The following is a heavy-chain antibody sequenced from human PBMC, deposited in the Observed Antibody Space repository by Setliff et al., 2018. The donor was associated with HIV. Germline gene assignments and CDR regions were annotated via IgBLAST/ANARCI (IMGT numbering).Heavy chain of an antibody. D-gene: IGHD7-27*01. V-gene: IGHV4-38-2*02. CDR2: MYHSGTA. Sequence: PSETLSLTCTVSGYSISSGYYWGWIRQPPGKGLEWVGSMYHSGTAFHNPSLKSRVTISVDTSKKRFSLKLSSVTAADTAVYYCTRHAPGSDYMDVWGKGATVTVS. J-gene: IGHJ6*03. CDR3: TRHAPGSDYMDV. CDR1: GYSISSGYY.